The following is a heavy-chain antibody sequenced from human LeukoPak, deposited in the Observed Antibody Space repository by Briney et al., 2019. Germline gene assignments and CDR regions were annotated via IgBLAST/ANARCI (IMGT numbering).Heavy chain of an antibody. CDR2: ISAYNGNT. D-gene: IGHD3-22*01. V-gene: IGHV1-18*01. J-gene: IGHJ4*02. CDR1: GYTFTSYG. CDR3: ARDHYYDSSGGFDY. Sequence: ASVKVSCKASGYTFTSYGISWVRQAPGQGLEWMEWISAYNGNTNYAQKLQGRVTMTTDTSTSTAYMELRSLRSDDTAVYYCARDHYYDSSGGFDYWGQGTLVTVSS.